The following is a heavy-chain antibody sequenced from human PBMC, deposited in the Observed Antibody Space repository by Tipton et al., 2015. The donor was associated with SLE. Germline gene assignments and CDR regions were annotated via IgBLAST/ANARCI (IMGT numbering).Heavy chain of an antibody. D-gene: IGHD3-10*01. J-gene: IGHJ3*02. CDR1: GGSITNHY. CDR2: IYYSGST. V-gene: IGHV4-59*11. CDR3: ARVDGSGPDAFDI. Sequence: TLSLTCTVSGGSITNHYWSWIRQPPGKGLEWIGYIYYSGSTNYNPSLKSRVTISVDTSKNQFSLKLSSVTAADTAVYYCARVDGSGPDAFDIWGQGTMVTVFS.